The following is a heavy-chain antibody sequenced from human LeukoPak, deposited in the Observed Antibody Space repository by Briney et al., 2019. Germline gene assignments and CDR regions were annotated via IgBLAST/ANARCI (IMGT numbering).Heavy chain of an antibody. Sequence: GGSLRLSCAASGFTFSSYGMHWVRQAPGKGLEWVAVISYDGSNKYYADSVKGRFTISRDNSKNTLYLQMNSLRAEDTAVYYCAKLVVVAANNWFDPWGQGTLVTVSS. CDR2: ISYDGSNK. J-gene: IGHJ5*02. D-gene: IGHD2-15*01. V-gene: IGHV3-30*18. CDR3: AKLVVVAANNWFDP. CDR1: GFTFSSYG.